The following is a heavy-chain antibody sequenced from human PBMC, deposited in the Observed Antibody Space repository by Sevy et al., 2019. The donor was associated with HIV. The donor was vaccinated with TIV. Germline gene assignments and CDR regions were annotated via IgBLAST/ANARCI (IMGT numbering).Heavy chain of an antibody. Sequence: ASVKVSCKASGYTFTAYYIHWLRQAPGQGLEWTGRIHPKSGATNYAQKFQGRVTMTRDTSISTSFMELTSLRSDDTAVYYCAREDSDDTSAYYYFYYGMDVWGQGTTVTVSS. CDR2: IHPKSGAT. CDR3: AREDSDDTSAYYYFYYGMDV. D-gene: IGHD3-22*01. V-gene: IGHV1-2*06. CDR1: GYTFTAYY. J-gene: IGHJ6*02.